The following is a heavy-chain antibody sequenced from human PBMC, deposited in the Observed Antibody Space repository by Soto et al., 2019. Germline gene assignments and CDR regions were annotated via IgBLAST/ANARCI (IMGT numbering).Heavy chain of an antibody. Sequence: QLQLQETGPGLVKPSETLSLTCTVSGASIKSRNYFWGWIRQPPGKGLEFVGSIHSSGGTYYNPPLKSRVTGSVDLSNSHFSLSLKSLTATDTAVYYCGRLAEAATGHTDFDFWGQGTLVTVSS. D-gene: IGHD2-15*01. CDR2: IHSSGGT. J-gene: IGHJ4*02. V-gene: IGHV4-39*02. CDR3: GRLAEAATGHTDFDF. CDR1: GASIKSRNYF.